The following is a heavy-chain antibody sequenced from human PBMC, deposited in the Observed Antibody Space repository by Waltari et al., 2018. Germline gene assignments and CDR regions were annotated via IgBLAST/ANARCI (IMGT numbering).Heavy chain of an antibody. CDR3: AKDRERKKQLGFDY. CDR2: ISDDGSNK. V-gene: IGHV3-30*18. J-gene: IGHJ4*02. CDR1: GFTFSSYG. D-gene: IGHD6-13*01. Sequence: QVQLVESGGGVVQPGRSLRLSCAASGFTFSSYGMHWVRQAPGKGLEWVAVISDDGSNKYYADSVKGRFTISRDNSKNTLYLQMNSLRAEDTAVYYCAKDRERKKQLGFDYWGQGTLVTVSS.